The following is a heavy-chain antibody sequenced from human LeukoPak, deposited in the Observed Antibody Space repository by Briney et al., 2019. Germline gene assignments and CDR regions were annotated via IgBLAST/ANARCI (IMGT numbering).Heavy chain of an antibody. Sequence: SETLSLTCTVSGDSVTTYYWRWIRQPPGKGPEWIGYKFDGGRDIYNPSLKSRVSMSVDTSKNQFSLTLTSVTVADTAFYYCARGGIRGYSAFDNLDFWGLGTHVTVSS. CDR2: KFDGGRD. CDR3: ARGGIRGYSAFDNLDF. V-gene: IGHV4-59*02. CDR1: GDSVTTYY. D-gene: IGHD5-12*01. J-gene: IGHJ4*02.